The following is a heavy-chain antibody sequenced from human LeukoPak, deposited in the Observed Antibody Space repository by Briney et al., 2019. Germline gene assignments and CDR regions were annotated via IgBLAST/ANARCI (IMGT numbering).Heavy chain of an antibody. CDR2: INHSGST. Sequence: SETLSLTCAVYGGSFSGYYWSWIRQPPGKGLEWIGEINHSGSTNYNPSLKSRVTISVDTSKNQFSLKLSSVTAADTAVYYCARGNYLRGSGFDYWGQGTLVTVSS. J-gene: IGHJ4*02. CDR3: ARGNYLRGSGFDY. D-gene: IGHD4-11*01. V-gene: IGHV4-34*01. CDR1: GGSFSGYY.